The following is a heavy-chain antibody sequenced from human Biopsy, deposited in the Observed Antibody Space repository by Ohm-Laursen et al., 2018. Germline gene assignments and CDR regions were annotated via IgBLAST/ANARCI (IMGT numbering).Heavy chain of an antibody. CDR2: INKDGSVT. Sequence: SLRLSCAASGFTFSQYWMTWVRQSPGKGLEWVANINKDGSVTNYLDSVKGRFTISRDNAKNSLYLQMNSLRAEDTAIYYCARSGWNFEFDSWGKGTLVAVSS. D-gene: IGHD6-19*01. CDR1: GFTFSQYW. J-gene: IGHJ4*02. CDR3: ARSGWNFEFDS. V-gene: IGHV3-7*03.